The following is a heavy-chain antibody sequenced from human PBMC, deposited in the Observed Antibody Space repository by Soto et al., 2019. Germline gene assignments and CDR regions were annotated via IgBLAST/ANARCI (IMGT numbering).Heavy chain of an antibody. CDR1: GFTFSSYG. J-gene: IGHJ6*02. V-gene: IGHV3-30*18. Sequence: GGSLRLSCAASGFTFSSYGMHWVRQAPGKGLEWVAVISYDGSNKYYADSVKGRFTISRDNSKNTLYLQMNSLRAEDTAVYYCAKDEQQLASYYYYGMDVWGQGTTVTVSS. D-gene: IGHD6-13*01. CDR2: ISYDGSNK. CDR3: AKDEQQLASYYYYGMDV.